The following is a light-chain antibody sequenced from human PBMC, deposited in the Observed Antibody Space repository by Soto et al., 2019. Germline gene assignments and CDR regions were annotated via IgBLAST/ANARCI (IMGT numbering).Light chain of an antibody. CDR3: CSYADSNSYV. CDR2: GVS. V-gene: IGLV2-11*01. J-gene: IGLJ1*01. Sequence: QSVLTQPRSVSGSPGHSVTISCTGTSSDVGGYNYVSWYQQHPGKAPKLLIYGVSERPSGVPDRFSGSKSGSTASLTISGLQAEDEADYYCCSYADSNSYVFGTGTKVTVL. CDR1: SSDVGGYNY.